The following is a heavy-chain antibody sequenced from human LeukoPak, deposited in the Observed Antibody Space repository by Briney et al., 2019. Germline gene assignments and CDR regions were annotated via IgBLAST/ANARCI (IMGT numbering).Heavy chain of an antibody. CDR3: AKALRDGYSYWYFDY. CDR1: GFTFSSYG. CDR2: ISYDGSNS. V-gene: IGHV3-30*18. D-gene: IGHD5-24*01. J-gene: IGHJ4*02. Sequence: SGGSLRLSCAASGFTFSSYGMHWVRQAPGKGLEWVAVISYDGSNSYYADSVKGRFTISRDNSKNTLYLQMNSLRPEDTAVYYCAKALRDGYSYWYFDYWGQGTLVTVSS.